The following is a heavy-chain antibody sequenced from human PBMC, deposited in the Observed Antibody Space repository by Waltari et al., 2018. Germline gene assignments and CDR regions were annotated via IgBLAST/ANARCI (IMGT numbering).Heavy chain of an antibody. Sequence: QVQLVESGGGVVQPGASMRVSCDASGFTLNSSAIDWVRTAPGKGLEWVAFISYDGSNEYYADSVKGRFTISRDNSKNTLNLQMNSLRSEDTAVYYCAREGEGGNYYYYMDVWGKGTTVTVSS. D-gene: IGHD1-26*01. CDR1: GFTLNSSA. CDR2: ISYDGSNE. J-gene: IGHJ6*03. V-gene: IGHV3-30-3*01. CDR3: AREGEGGNYYYYMDV.